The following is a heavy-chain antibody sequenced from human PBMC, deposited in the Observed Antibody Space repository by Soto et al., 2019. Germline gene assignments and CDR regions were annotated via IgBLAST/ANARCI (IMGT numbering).Heavy chain of an antibody. CDR3: ARENFGVIIHDAFDL. V-gene: IGHV4-31*03. CDR2: IYDSETT. J-gene: IGHJ3*01. Sequence: QVQLQESGPGLVMPSQTLSLTCTVSGDSVSSGSYYWNWIRQHPGRGLEWLGYIYDSETTYYNPSLESRLSISVDASKNQFSLKVTSVTPADTAVYYCARENFGVIIHDAFDLWGQGTMVTVSS. D-gene: IGHD2-8*01. CDR1: GDSVSSGSYY.